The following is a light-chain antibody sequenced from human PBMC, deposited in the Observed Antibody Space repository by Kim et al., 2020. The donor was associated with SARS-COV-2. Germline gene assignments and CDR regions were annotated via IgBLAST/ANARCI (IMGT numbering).Light chain of an antibody. V-gene: IGLV3-1*01. CDR3: QAWDSSTVG. CDR2: QDN. Sequence: SYELTQPPSLSVSPGQTATITCSAEKLGEKYASWYQQRPGQSPILVIFQDNKRPSGIPERFSGSNSGNTVTLTISGTQTMDEADYYCQAWDSSTVGFGGG. J-gene: IGLJ2*01. CDR1: KLGEKY.